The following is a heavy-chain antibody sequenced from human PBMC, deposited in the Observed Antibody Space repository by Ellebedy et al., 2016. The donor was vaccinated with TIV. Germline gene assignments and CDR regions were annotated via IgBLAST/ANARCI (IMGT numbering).Heavy chain of an antibody. CDR3: ARSLWGQYSYGTFDY. CDR2: ISYDGSNK. D-gene: IGHD5-18*01. J-gene: IGHJ4*02. CDR1: GFTFSSYG. V-gene: IGHV3-30*03. Sequence: GESLKISCAASGFTFSSYGMHWVRQAPGKGLEWVAVISYDGSNKYYADSVKGRFTISRDNSKNTLYLQMNSLRAEDTAVYYCARSLWGQYSYGTFDYWGQGTLVTVSS.